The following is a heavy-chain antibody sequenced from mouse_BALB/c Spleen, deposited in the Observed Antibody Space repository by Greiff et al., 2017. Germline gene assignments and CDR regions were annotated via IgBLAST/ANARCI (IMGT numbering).Heavy chain of an antibody. Sequence: QVQLKESGAELAKPGASVKMSCKASGYTFTSYWMHWVNQRPGQGLEWIGYINPSTGYTEYNQKFKDKATLTADKSSSTAYMQLSSLTSEDSAVYYCARDYGNPFAYWGQGTLVTVSA. V-gene: IGHV1-7*01. J-gene: IGHJ3*01. CDR1: GYTFTSYW. D-gene: IGHD2-1*01. CDR3: ARDYGNPFAY. CDR2: INPSTGYT.